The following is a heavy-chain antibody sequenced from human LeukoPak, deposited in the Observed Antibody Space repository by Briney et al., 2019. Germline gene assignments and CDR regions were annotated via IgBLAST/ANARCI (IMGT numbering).Heavy chain of an antibody. CDR2: ISGSGGST. J-gene: IGHJ4*02. D-gene: IGHD1-26*01. CDR3: AKDLWRYSGSYRGYFDY. Sequence: GGSLRLSCAAPGFTFSSYAMSWVRQAPGEGLEWVSAISGSGGSTYYADSVKGRFTISRDNSKNTLYLQMNSLRAEDTAVYYCAKDLWRYSGSYRGYFDYWGQGTLVTVSS. V-gene: IGHV3-23*01. CDR1: GFTFSSYA.